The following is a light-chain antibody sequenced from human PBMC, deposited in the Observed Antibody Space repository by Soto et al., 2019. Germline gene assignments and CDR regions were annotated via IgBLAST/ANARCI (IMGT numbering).Light chain of an antibody. V-gene: IGKV1-5*03. J-gene: IGKJ1*01. CDR2: KAS. CDR3: QQYNSSPWT. CDR1: QSISSW. Sequence: DIQMTQSPSTLSASLGDRVTITCRASQSISSWLAWYQQKPGKAPKLLIYKASSLESGVPSRFSGSGSGTEFTLIISSLQPEDFATYYCQQYNSSPWTFGQGTKVEIK.